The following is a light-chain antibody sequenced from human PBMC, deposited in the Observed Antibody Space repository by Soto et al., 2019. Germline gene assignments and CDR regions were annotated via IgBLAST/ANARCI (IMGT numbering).Light chain of an antibody. J-gene: IGLJ1*01. Sequence: QSALTQPRSVSGSPGQSVTISCIGTSSDVGDYNSVSWYQQHPGKAPKLMIYDVRKRPSGVPDRFSGSKSGNTASLAISGRQTEDEADYYCCSYIGGYSYVFGIGTKLTVL. CDR2: DVR. CDR1: SSDVGDYNS. V-gene: IGLV2-11*01. CDR3: CSYIGGYSYV.